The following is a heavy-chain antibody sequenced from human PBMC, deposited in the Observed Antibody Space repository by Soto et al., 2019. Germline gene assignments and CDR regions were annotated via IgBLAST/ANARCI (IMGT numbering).Heavy chain of an antibody. CDR3: ARGGHGFWSGVTYYYAMDV. CDR2: MTPKRETP. Sequence: QVHLVQSGAEVKKPGASVKVSSTASGYDFNIYDIHWVRQSTGQGLEWMGWMTPKRETPGYAPKFQGRFTMTRDTSRSAVYMELSSLGSEDTAMYFCARGGHGFWSGVTYYYAMDVWGQGTTVTVSS. V-gene: IGHV1-8*01. CDR1: GYDFNIYD. J-gene: IGHJ6*02. D-gene: IGHD3-3*01.